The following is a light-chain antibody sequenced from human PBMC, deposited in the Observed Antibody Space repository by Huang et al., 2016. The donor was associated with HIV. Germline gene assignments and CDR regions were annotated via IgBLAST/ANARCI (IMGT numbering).Light chain of an antibody. V-gene: IGKV3-15*01. CDR3: HQYNDWPRT. J-gene: IGKJ1*01. Sequence: EIVMTQSPASLPVSPGERATLSCRARQSVKSDLAWYQKKPGQPPRLLMYGASTRATGVPPRFCGSGSGTNFTLTISSLQSEDFALYYCHQYNDWPRTFGQGTKVEVK. CDR2: GAS. CDR1: QSVKSD.